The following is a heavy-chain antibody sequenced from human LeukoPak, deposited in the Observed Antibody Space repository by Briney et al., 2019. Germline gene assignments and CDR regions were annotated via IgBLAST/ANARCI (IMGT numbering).Heavy chain of an antibody. CDR3: ARDGSECSSTSCYSYMDV. J-gene: IGHJ6*02. CDR2: INPSGGST. CDR1: GYTFTGYY. Sequence: ASVTVSCKASGYTFTGYYMHWVRQAPGQGLEWMGIINPSGGSTSYAQKFQGRVTMTRDTSTSTVYMELSSLRSEDTAVYYWARDGSECSSTSCYSYMDVWGQGTTVTVSS. V-gene: IGHV1-46*01. D-gene: IGHD2-2*01.